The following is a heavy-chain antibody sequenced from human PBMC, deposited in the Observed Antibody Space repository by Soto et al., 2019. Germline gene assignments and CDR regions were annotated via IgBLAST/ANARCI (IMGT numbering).Heavy chain of an antibody. V-gene: IGHV4-59*12. CDR1: GGSISNYY. D-gene: IGHD5-18*01. Sequence: SETLSLTCTVSGGSISNYYWSWIRQPPGKGLEWIGYINYRGTTYYNPSLESRLTISVDTSKNQFSLQLTSVIAADTALYYCARESYSFGRAFDIWGHGTLVTVSS. J-gene: IGHJ4*01. CDR3: ARESYSFGRAFDI. CDR2: INYRGTT.